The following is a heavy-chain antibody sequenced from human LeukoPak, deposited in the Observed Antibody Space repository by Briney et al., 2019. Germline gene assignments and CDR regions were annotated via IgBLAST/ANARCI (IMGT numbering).Heavy chain of an antibody. Sequence: KPSETLSPTCTVSGGSISSYYWSWIRQPPGKGLEWIGYIYYSGSTNYNPSLKSRVTISVDTSKNQFSLKLSSVTAADTAVYYCARHYRAEWLPYYYYYYMDVWGKGTTVTVSS. J-gene: IGHJ6*03. CDR1: GGSISSYY. CDR3: ARHYRAEWLPYYYYYYMDV. D-gene: IGHD3-3*01. V-gene: IGHV4-59*08. CDR2: IYYSGST.